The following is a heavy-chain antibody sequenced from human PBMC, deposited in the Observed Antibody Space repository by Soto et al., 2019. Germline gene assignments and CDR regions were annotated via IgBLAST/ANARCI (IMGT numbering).Heavy chain of an antibody. CDR3: ARDRYNWNPIY. CDR2: ISYDGSNK. CDR1: GFTFSSYA. V-gene: IGHV3-30-3*01. D-gene: IGHD1-20*01. J-gene: IGHJ4*02. Sequence: PGESLRLSCAASGFTFSSYAMHWVRQAPGKGLEWVAVISYDGSNKYYADSVKGRFTISRDNSKNTLYLQMNSLRAEDTAAYYCARDRYNWNPIYWGQGTLVTVSS.